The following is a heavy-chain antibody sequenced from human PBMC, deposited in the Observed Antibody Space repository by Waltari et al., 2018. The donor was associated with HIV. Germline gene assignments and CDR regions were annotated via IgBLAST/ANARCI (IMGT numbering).Heavy chain of an antibody. V-gene: IGHV4-34*01. CDR2: IDHTGTS. CDR1: GGSFSGYY. Sequence: GSGLLKPSGTLSLTCAVYGGSFSGYYWTWIRQSPGRGLEWMGEIDHTGTSTYNPSLKGRVTMSVDTSKNQFSLTLKSVTAADTAVYYCVRGFGNYGFYFDYWGQGKLVSVSS. J-gene: IGHJ4*02. D-gene: IGHD3-16*01. CDR3: VRGFGNYGFYFDY.